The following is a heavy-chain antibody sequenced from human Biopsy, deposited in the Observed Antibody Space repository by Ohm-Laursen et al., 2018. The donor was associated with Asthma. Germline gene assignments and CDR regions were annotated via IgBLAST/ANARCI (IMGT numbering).Heavy chain of an antibody. Sequence: SLRLSCAASGFTFSSYGMHWVRQVPGKGLEWVALVSSDGHNKYYEDSVKGRFTISRDNSRNRLYLQINRLTVEDSAVYFCARQSGQDYGDSSGFDIWGQGTKVAVSS. CDR3: ARQSGQDYGDSSGFDI. CDR1: GFTFSSYG. V-gene: IGHV3-30*03. J-gene: IGHJ3*02. CDR2: VSSDGHNK. D-gene: IGHD3-22*01.